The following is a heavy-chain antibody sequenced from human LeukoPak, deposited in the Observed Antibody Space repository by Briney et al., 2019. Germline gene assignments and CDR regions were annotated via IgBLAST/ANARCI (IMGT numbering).Heavy chain of an antibody. D-gene: IGHD3-3*01. CDR3: ARDEGSGGTIFGVDPPYNRFDP. J-gene: IGHJ5*02. Sequence: ASVKVSCKASGCTFTSYYMHWVRQAPGQGLEWMGIINPSGGSTSYAQKFQGRVTMTRDTSTSTVYMELSSLRSEDTAVYYCARDEGSGGTIFGVDPPYNRFDPWGQGTLVTVSS. CDR2: INPSGGST. CDR1: GCTFTSYY. V-gene: IGHV1-46*01.